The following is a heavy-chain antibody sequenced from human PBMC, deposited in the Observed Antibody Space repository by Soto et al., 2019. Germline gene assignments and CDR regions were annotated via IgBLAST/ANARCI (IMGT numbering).Heavy chain of an antibody. D-gene: IGHD5-12*01. V-gene: IGHV4-38-2*01. J-gene: IGHJ3*02. Sequence: GKTSETLSLTCAVSGYSISSGYYWGWIRQPPGKGLEWIGSIYHSGSTYSIPPLNSRVTISVDTPKNQFSLKLSSVTAADTAVYYCASVMATIRRAFDIWGQGTMVTVSS. CDR2: IYHSGST. CDR3: ASVMATIRRAFDI. CDR1: GYSISSGYY.